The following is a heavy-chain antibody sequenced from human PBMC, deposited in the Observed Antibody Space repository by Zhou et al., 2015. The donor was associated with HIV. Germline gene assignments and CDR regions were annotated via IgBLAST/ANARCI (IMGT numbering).Heavy chain of an antibody. CDR3: ARVPLGGGFDI. Sequence: QVQLVQSGAEVKKPGSSVKVSCKASGGTFSSYAISWVRQAPGQGLEWMGIINPSGGNTNYAQKFQGRVTMTRDTSTNTVYMELSSLRSADTAVYYCARVPLGGGFDIWGHGTKVSVSS. V-gene: IGHV1-46*01. CDR1: GGTFSSYA. J-gene: IGHJ3*02. D-gene: IGHD2-15*01. CDR2: INPSGGNT.